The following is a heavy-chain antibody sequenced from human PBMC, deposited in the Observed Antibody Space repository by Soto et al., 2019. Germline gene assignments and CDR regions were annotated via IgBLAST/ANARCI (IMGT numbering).Heavy chain of an antibody. CDR2: IHYSGST. CDR1: GGSISSYY. V-gene: IGHV4-59*01. J-gene: IGHJ6*02. CDR3: ARARDQVLHPCYYGMDV. D-gene: IGHD5-18*01. Sequence: PSETLSLTCTVSGGSISSYYWSWIRQSPGKGLEWIGYIHYSGSTKSNPSLKSRVTISVDTSRNQVSLKLSSVTAADSAVYFCARARDQVLHPCYYGMDVWGQGTTVTVSS.